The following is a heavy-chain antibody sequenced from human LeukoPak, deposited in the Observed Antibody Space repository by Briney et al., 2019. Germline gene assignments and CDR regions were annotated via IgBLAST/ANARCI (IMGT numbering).Heavy chain of an antibody. Sequence: PSETLSLTCTVSGGSISEYYWYWIRQPPGKGLEWIGYIYYTGSTKYPPSLKSRLTISVDTSKNQFSLRLTSVTAADTAVYYCARGGNFYRGHYFDYWGQGALVTVSS. CDR1: GGSISEYY. CDR2: IYYTGST. J-gene: IGHJ4*02. V-gene: IGHV4-59*01. CDR3: ARGGNFYRGHYFDY. D-gene: IGHD1-26*01.